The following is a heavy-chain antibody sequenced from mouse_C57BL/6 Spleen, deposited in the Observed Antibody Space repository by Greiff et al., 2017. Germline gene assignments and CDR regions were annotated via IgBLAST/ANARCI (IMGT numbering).Heavy chain of an antibody. Sequence: QVQLQQPGAELVMPGASVKLSCKASGYTFTSYWMHWVKQRPGQGLEWIGEIDPSDSYTNYNQKFKGKSTLTVDKSSSTAYMQLSSLTSEDSAVYYSARRLGYVYAMDYWGQGTSVTVSS. V-gene: IGHV1-69*01. CDR1: GYTFTSYW. CDR2: IDPSDSYT. D-gene: IGHD2-2*01. CDR3: ARRLGYVYAMDY. J-gene: IGHJ4*01.